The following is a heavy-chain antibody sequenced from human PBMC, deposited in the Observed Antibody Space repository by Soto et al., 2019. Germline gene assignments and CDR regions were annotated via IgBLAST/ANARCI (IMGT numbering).Heavy chain of an antibody. CDR3: AREKFYGSSGYYVGNWYFDL. V-gene: IGHV1-18*04. Sequence: QVQLVQSGAEVKKPGASVNVSCKASGYTFTTYSVTWMRQAPGQGLEWMGWINAFSGITKYAQNLQVRITMTTDTSTSTAYMELRSLRSEDTAIYYCAREKFYGSSGYYVGNWYFDLWGRGTLVTVSS. CDR1: GYTFTTYS. D-gene: IGHD3-22*01. CDR2: INAFSGIT. J-gene: IGHJ2*01.